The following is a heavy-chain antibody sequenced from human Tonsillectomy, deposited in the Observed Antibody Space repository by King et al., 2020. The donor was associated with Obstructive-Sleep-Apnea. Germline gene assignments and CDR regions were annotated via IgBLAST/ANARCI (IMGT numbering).Heavy chain of an antibody. CDR1: GFTFSSYS. V-gene: IGHV3-48*04. CDR2: ISSRTSSG. D-gene: IGHD6-19*01. CDR3: ARGGSTDWDGDWFDP. Sequence: VQLVESGGGLVQPGGSLRLSCATSGFTFSSYSMNWVRQAPGKGLEWVSYISSRTSSGYYADFVKGRFTISRDNGKNSLYLQMNSLRAEDTAAYYCARGGSTDWDGDWFDPWGQGTLVTVSS. J-gene: IGHJ5*02.